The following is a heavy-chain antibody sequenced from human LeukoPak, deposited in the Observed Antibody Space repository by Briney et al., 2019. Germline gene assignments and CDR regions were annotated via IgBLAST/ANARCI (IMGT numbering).Heavy chain of an antibody. V-gene: IGHV3-30*04. D-gene: IGHD5-18*01. CDR1: GFTLRTYS. Sequence: KSGGSLRLSCTASGFTLRTYSMTWVRQAPGKGLEWVAVISYDGSNKYYADSVKGRFTISRDNSKNTLYLQMNSLRAEDTAVYYCARDPDSYGRGDYWGQGTLVTVSS. J-gene: IGHJ4*02. CDR3: ARDPDSYGRGDY. CDR2: ISYDGSNK.